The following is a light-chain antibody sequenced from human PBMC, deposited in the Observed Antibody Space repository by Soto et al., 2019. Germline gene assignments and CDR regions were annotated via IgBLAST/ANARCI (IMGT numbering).Light chain of an antibody. Sequence: QSVLAQPRSVSGSPGQSVTVSCIGTSSDVGDYNSVSWYQRHPGKAPKLMICDVSKRPSGVPDRFSGSKSGNTASLTISGLQAEDEADYYCCSYVGGYSYVFGIGTKVTVL. V-gene: IGLV2-11*01. CDR3: CSYVGGYSYV. J-gene: IGLJ1*01. CDR1: SSDVGDYNS. CDR2: DVS.